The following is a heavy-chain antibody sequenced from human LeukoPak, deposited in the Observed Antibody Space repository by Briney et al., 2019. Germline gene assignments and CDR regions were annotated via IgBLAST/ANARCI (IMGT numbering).Heavy chain of an antibody. V-gene: IGHV1-2*02. CDR3: ARGQTRAYFDWLLSRHDAFDI. CDR2: INPNSGGT. D-gene: IGHD3-9*01. Sequence: ASVKVSCKASGYTFTGYYMHWVRQAPGQGLEWMGWINPNSGGTNYAQKFQGRVTMTRDTSISTAYMELSRLRSDDTAVYYCARGQTRAYFDWLLSRHDAFDIWGQGTMVTVSS. CDR1: GYTFTGYY. J-gene: IGHJ3*02.